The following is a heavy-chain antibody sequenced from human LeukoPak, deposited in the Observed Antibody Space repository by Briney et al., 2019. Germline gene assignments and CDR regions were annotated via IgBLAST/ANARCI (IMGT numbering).Heavy chain of an antibody. V-gene: IGHV1-69*05. J-gene: IGHJ5*02. CDR1: GGTFSSYA. D-gene: IGHD3-3*01. CDR3: ARGSPTIFGAVYWFDP. Sequence: SVKVSCKASGGTFSSYAISWVRQAPGQGLEWMGGIIPTFGTANYAQKFQGRVTMTRDTSTRTVYMEVNSLRSEDTAVYYCARGSPTIFGAVYWFDPWGQGTLVTVSS. CDR2: IIPTFGTA.